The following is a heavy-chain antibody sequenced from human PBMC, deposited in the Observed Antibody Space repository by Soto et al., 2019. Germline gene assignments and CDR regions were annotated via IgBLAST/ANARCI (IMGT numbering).Heavy chain of an antibody. CDR1: GFSLSTTGVG. CDR2: IYWNDDN. J-gene: IGHJ4*02. Sequence: HITLKESGPTLVKPTQTLTLTCNFSGFSLSTTGVGVGWVRQPPGKALEWLALIYWNDDNLYSPSLKSRLTITKHTSKHQVVLTMTKVDPLDTATYYCAHTYARWELRYFVYGGQGTLVAVSS. D-gene: IGHD1-26*01. V-gene: IGHV2-5*01. CDR3: AHTYARWELRYFVY.